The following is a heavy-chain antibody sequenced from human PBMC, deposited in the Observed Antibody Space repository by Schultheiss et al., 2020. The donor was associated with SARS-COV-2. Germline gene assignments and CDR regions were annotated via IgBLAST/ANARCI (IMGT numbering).Heavy chain of an antibody. J-gene: IGHJ6*02. CDR2: IFSGGST. CDR1: GFTVSSNY. CDR3: ARDTSGYGSSLYYYGMDV. Sequence: GGSLRLSCAASGFTVSSNYMSWVRQAPGKGLEWVAVIFSGGSTYYADSVKVRFPISIDNSKNTLYLHMNSLRAEDTAVYYCARDTSGYGSSLYYYGMDVWGQGTTVTVSS. V-gene: IGHV3-66*01. D-gene: IGHD3-10*01.